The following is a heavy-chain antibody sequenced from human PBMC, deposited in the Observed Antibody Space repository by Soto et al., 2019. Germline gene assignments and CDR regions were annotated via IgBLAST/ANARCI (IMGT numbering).Heavy chain of an antibody. CDR1: GGTXNSYA. CDR2: IIPIFGTA. Sequence: SXKVSFKASGGTXNSYAIRLVRQAPGQGLEWMGGIIPIFGTANYAQKLQGRVTITADESTRTAYMELSSLRSEDTAVYYCARLEGDFQYYFDYWGQGTLVTVSS. J-gene: IGHJ4*02. CDR3: ARLEGDFQYYFDY. V-gene: IGHV1-69*13. D-gene: IGHD3-3*01.